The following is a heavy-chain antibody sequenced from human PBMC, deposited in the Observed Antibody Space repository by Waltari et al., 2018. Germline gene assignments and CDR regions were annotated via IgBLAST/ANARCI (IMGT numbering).Heavy chain of an antibody. D-gene: IGHD3-10*01. CDR2: IIPVLGIA. J-gene: IGHJ4*02. Sequence: QVQLVQSGAEVKKPGSSVKVSCKASGGTFSSYAISWVRQAPGQGLEWMGRIIPVLGIANYAQKFQGRVTITADKSTSTAYMELSSLRSEDTAVYYCARDVFGVDRGVREFDYWGQGTLVTVSS. CDR3: ARDVFGVDRGVREFDY. V-gene: IGHV1-69*09. CDR1: GGTFSSYA.